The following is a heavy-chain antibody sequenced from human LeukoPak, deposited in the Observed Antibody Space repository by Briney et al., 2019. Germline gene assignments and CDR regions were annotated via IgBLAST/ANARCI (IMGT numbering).Heavy chain of an antibody. D-gene: IGHD3-10*01. CDR1: GYIFSRFC. V-gene: IGHV5-51*01. CDR3: ARRGFGDRGFWFDP. Sequence: GDPVTLLCRRCGYIFSRFCKRCARHSSGKGREWLGFMYHGDSGTRYSPSFEGQVTISDDKSSCTAYLQGSRKKASDSAMYYCARRGFGDRGFWFDPWGEGALVGVSS. J-gene: IGHJ5*02. CDR2: MYHGDSGT.